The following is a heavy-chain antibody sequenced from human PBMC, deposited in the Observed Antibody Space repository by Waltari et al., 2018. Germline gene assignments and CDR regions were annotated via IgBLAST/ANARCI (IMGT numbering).Heavy chain of an antibody. CDR1: GGSISSGSYY. Sequence: QVQLQESGPGLVKPSQTLSLTCPVSGGSISSGSYYWSWIRQPAGKGLEWIGRSDTSGSTNYNPSLKSRVTIAVDTSKNQCALKLSSVTAADTAVDYCARDNNISSGWLDAFDIWGQGTMVTVSS. CDR3: ARDNNISSGWLDAFDI. D-gene: IGHD6-19*01. CDR2: SDTSGST. J-gene: IGHJ3*02. V-gene: IGHV4-61*02.